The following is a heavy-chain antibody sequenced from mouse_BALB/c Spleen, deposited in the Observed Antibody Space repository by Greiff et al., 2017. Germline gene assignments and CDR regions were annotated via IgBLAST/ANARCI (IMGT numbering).Heavy chain of an antibody. CDR1: GFSLTGYG. Sequence: QVQLKESGPGLVAPSQSLSITCTVSGFSLTGYGVNWVRQPPGKGLEWLGMIWGDGSTDYNSALKSRLSISKDNSKSQVFLKMNSLQTDDTARYYCAREGGYGSSPWFAYWGQGTLVTVSA. CDR2: IWGDGST. J-gene: IGHJ3*01. D-gene: IGHD1-1*01. CDR3: AREGGYGSSPWFAY. V-gene: IGHV2-6-7*01.